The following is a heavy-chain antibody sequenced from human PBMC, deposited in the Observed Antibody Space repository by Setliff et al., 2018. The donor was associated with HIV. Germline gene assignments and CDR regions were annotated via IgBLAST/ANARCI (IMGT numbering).Heavy chain of an antibody. CDR3: ARDPSYSPYYDFWSGYYPHDALDI. J-gene: IGHJ3*02. V-gene: IGHV1-46*01. CDR2: INPSGGST. CDR1: GYTFTSYY. Sequence: ASVKVSCKASGYTFTSYYMHWVRQAPGQGLEWMGIINPSGGSTSYAQKFQGRVTMTRDTSTGTVYMELSSLRSEDTAIYYCARDPSYSPYYDFWSGYYPHDALDIWGQGTMVTVSS. D-gene: IGHD3-3*01.